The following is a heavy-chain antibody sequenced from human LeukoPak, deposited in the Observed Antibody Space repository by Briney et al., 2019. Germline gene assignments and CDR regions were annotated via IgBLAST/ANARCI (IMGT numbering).Heavy chain of an antibody. CDR1: GFTFSSYW. V-gene: IGHV3-7*01. D-gene: IGHD3-10*01. J-gene: IGHJ4*02. Sequence: GGSLRLSCAASGFTFSSYWMSWVRQAPGKGLEWVANIKQDGSEKYYVDSVKGRFTISRDNAKNSLYLQMNSLRAEDTAVYYCARRAVRGVINGRPFFDYWGQGTLVTVSS. CDR2: IKQDGSEK. CDR3: ARRAVRGVINGRPFFDY.